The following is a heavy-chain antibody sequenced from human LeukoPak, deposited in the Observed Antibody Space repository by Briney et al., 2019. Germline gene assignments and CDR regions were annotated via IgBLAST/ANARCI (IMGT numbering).Heavy chain of an antibody. J-gene: IGHJ4*02. CDR3: TRGRNSAFDY. Sequence: SQTLSLTCVISGDSVSSNGVAWNWVRQSPSRGLEWLGRTYYGSKWSNDYALSVKSRITINPDTTKNQFSLQLNSVTPEYTAVYYCTRGRNSAFDYWGQGTLVTVSS. CDR1: GDSVSSNGVA. CDR2: TYYGSKWSN. V-gene: IGHV6-1*01. D-gene: IGHD1-14*01.